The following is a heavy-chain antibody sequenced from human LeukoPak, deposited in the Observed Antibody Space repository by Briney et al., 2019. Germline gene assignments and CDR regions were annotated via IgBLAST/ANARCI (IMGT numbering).Heavy chain of an antibody. CDR1: GGTFSSYG. V-gene: IGHV1-69*06. CDR3: ASTGHSSSGTYNY. D-gene: IGHD3-10*01. CDR2: IIPFCGTT. Sequence: SVKVSWKASGGTFSSYGISWVRQAPGQGLDWMGRIIPFCGTTNDAQKFQGRVTITADKSTSIVYMYLSGLRAQEAAVYYCASTGHSSSGTYNYWGQGTLVTVSS. J-gene: IGHJ4*02.